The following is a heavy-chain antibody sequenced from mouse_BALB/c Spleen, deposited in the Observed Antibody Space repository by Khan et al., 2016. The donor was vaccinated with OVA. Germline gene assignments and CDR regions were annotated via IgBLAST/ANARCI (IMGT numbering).Heavy chain of an antibody. V-gene: IGHV9-3-1*01. CDR2: INTYTGEP. Sequence: QIQLVQSGPDLKKPGETVKISCKASGYTFTDYVMNWVKQAPGKGLKWMGWINTYTGEPTYADDFKGRFAFSLDTSASTAYLQINSLKNEYTATYFCARFHGGYWGQGTTLTVSS. CDR3: ARFHGGY. J-gene: IGHJ2*01. CDR1: GYTFTDYV.